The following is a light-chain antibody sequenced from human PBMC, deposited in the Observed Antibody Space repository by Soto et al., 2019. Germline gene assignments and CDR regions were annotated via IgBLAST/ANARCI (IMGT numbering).Light chain of an antibody. CDR2: EDN. V-gene: IGLV6-57*04. J-gene: IGLJ2*01. CDR1: SGNIASNY. CDR3: QSDDSNNLV. Sequence: NFMLTQPHSVSETPGQTVTISCTRSSGNIASNYVQWYQQRPGSAPTPVIYEDNQRPSGVPDRFSGSIASSSNSAALTISGPETEDEYDYSCQSDDSNNLVFGGGTKLTVL.